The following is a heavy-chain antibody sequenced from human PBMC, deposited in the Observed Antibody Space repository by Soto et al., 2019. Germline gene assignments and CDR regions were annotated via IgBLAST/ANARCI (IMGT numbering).Heavy chain of an antibody. V-gene: IGHV3-23*01. CDR2: ISGSGGST. Sequence: VGSLRLSCAASGFTFSSYAMSWVRQAPGKGLEWVSAISGSGGSTYYADSVKGRFTISRDNSKNTLYLQMNSLRAEDTAVYYCAGQELLVVNWFDPWGQGTLVTVSS. CDR3: AGQELLVVNWFDP. CDR1: GFTFSSYA. J-gene: IGHJ5*02. D-gene: IGHD1-7*01.